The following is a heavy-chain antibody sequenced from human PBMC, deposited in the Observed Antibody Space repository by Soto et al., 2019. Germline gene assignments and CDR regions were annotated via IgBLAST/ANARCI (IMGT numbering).Heavy chain of an antibody. CDR1: GFTFSSYA. CDR3: AKWELGSGKYAAEYFQH. V-gene: IGHV3-23*01. CDR2: ISGSGDNT. Sequence: EVQLLESGGGLVQPGGSLRLSCAASGFTFSSYAMAWVRQAPGKGLEWVSGISGSGDNTYYADSVKGRFTISRDNSKHTLLLQVNSLRAEDTAVYYCAKWELGSGKYAAEYFQHWGQGTLVTVSS. D-gene: IGHD1-1*01. J-gene: IGHJ1*01.